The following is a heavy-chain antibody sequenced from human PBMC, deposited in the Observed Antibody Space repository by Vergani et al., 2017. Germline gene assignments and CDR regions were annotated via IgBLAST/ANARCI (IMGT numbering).Heavy chain of an antibody. CDR2: ISGSGGST. Sequence: EVQLLESGGGLVQPGGSLRLSCAASGFTFSSYAMSWVRQAPGKGREWVSAISGSGGSTYYADSVKGRFTISRDNSKNTLYLQMNSLRAEDTAVYYCAKPLAVAGPITYYFDYWGQGTLVTVSS. J-gene: IGHJ4*02. D-gene: IGHD6-19*01. V-gene: IGHV3-23*01. CDR1: GFTFSSYA. CDR3: AKPLAVAGPITYYFDY.